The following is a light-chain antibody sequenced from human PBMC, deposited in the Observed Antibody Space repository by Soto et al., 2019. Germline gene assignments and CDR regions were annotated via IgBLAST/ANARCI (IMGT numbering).Light chain of an antibody. Sequence: ELVMTQSPATLSVSPGEGATLSCRASQSVGSDLAWYQQKPGQAPRLLIYGASTRAAGLSARFSGSGSGTAFTLTISSLQSEDFAVYYCQQYGSSPQTFGQGTKVEIK. CDR2: GAS. J-gene: IGKJ1*01. CDR1: QSVGSD. CDR3: QQYGSSPQT. V-gene: IGKV3-15*01.